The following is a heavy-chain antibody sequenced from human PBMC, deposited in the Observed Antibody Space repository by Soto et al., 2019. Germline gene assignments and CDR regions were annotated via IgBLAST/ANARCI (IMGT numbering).Heavy chain of an antibody. CDR2: INHSGST. D-gene: IGHD3-10*01. CDR1: GGSFSGYY. Sequence: KPSETLSLTCAVYGGSFSGYYWSWIRQPPGKGLEWIGEINHSGSTNYNPSLKSRVTISVDTSKNQFSLKLSSVTAADTAVYYCARARRYVLLWFAGSSSWFDPWGQGTLVTVSS. J-gene: IGHJ5*02. CDR3: ARARRYVLLWFAGSSSWFDP. V-gene: IGHV4-34*01.